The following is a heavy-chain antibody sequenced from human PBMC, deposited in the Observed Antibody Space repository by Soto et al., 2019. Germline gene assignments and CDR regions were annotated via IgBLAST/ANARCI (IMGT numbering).Heavy chain of an antibody. V-gene: IGHV4-59*01. J-gene: IGHJ5*02. CDR2: IYLSGRT. Sequence: KPSETLSLTCTVSGDSIGTNYWNWIRQPPGKGLEWLGYIYLSGRTNYNPSLKSRATLSVDTSDDNHFSLKLTSVTAADTAIYYCARGGSWLDHWGRGTLVTVSS. D-gene: IGHD6-25*01. CDR1: GDSIGTNY. CDR3: ARGGSWLDH.